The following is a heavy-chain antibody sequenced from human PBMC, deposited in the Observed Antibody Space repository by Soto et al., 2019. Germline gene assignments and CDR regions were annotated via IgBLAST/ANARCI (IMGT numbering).Heavy chain of an antibody. CDR2: IKQDGSEK. CDR3: ASHGSGSENNY. D-gene: IGHD3-10*01. V-gene: IGHV3-7*01. Sequence: PGGSLRLCCAASGFTFISYWRSWIRQAPGKGLEWVANIKQDGSEKYYVDSVKGRFTISRDNAKNSLYLQMNSLRAEDTAVYYCASHGSGSENNYWGQGTLVTVSS. J-gene: IGHJ4*02. CDR1: GFTFISYW.